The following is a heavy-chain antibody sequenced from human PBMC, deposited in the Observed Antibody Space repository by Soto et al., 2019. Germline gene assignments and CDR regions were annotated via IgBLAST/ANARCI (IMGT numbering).Heavy chain of an antibody. J-gene: IGHJ4*02. CDR1: GGSISSTSYY. CDR3: ARHRLPLNFLSATIDY. D-gene: IGHD3-3*01. V-gene: IGHV4-39*01. CDR2: IHYSGST. Sequence: SETLSLTCTVSGGSISSTSYYWGWIRQPPGKGLEWIGNIHYSGSTYYNPSLKSRVTMSVDTSENQFSLRLNSVTAADTAVYYCARHRLPLNFLSATIDYWGRGALVTVSS.